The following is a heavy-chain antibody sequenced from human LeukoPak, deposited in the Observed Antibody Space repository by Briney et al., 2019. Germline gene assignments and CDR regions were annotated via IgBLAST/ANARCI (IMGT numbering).Heavy chain of an antibody. D-gene: IGHD5-18*01. CDR1: GFTVSSNY. Sequence: PGGSLRLSYAASGFTVSSNYMSWVRQAPGKGLEWVSIIYSGGTTYYADSVKGRFTISRDNSKNTLYLQMNSLRAEDTAVYYCAREVLDTAMALGYWGQGTLVTVSS. CDR2: IYSGGTT. CDR3: AREVLDTAMALGY. V-gene: IGHV3-66*01. J-gene: IGHJ4*02.